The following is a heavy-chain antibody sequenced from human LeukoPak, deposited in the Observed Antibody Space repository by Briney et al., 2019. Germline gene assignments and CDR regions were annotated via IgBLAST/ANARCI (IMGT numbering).Heavy chain of an antibody. D-gene: IGHD1-14*01. CDR3: ASRPRADIGPLDF. CDR1: GFTLSDYV. V-gene: IGHV3-23*01. J-gene: IGHJ4*02. CDR2: ISGSGSRT. Sequence: GGSLRLSCAASGFTLSDYVIPGVRQAPRRGLEWVSSISGSGSRTYYTESVKGRFTISRDNSKNTLYLQMNSLRADETAIYYCASRPRADIGPLDFWGQGTLVTVSS.